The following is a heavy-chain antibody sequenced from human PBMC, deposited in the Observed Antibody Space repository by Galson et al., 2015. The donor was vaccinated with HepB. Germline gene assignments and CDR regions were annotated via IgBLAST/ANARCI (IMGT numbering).Heavy chain of an antibody. CDR2: ISGSGGST. V-gene: IGHV3-23*01. CDR3: AKDLERIQLWLRVFDY. D-gene: IGHD5-18*01. CDR1: GFTFSSYA. Sequence: SLRLSCAASGFTFSSYAMSWVRQAPGKGLEWVSAISGSGGSTYYADSVKGRFTISRDNSKNTLYLQMNSLRAEDTAVYYCAKDLERIQLWLRVFDYWGQGTLVTVSP. J-gene: IGHJ4*02.